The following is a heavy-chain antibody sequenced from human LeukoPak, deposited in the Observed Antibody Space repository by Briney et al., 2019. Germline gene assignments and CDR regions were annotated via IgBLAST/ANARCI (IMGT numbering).Heavy chain of an antibody. D-gene: IGHD3-3*01. J-gene: IGHJ6*03. Sequence: PSETLSLTCAVYGGSFSGYYWSWIRQPPGKGLEWIGEINHSGSTNYNPSLKSRVTISVDTSKNQFSLKLSSVTAADTAVYYCARGQLERRYYDFWSGYSADYYYYYMDVWGKGTTVTVSS. CDR3: ARGQLERRYYDFWSGYSADYYYYYMDV. CDR2: INHSGST. CDR1: GGSFSGYY. V-gene: IGHV4-34*01.